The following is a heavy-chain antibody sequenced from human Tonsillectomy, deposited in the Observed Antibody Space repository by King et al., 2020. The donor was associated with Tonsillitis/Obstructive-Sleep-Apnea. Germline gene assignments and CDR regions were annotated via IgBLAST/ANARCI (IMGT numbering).Heavy chain of an antibody. CDR3: AKDGPDYYGSGSPFDY. D-gene: IGHD3-10*01. V-gene: IGHV3-30*18. CDR2: ISYDGSNK. Sequence: VQLVESGGGVVQPGRSLRLSCAASGFTFSSYGMHWVRQAPGKGLEWVAVISYDGSNKYYADSVKGRFTISRDNSKKTLYLQMNSLRAEDTAVYYCAKDGPDYYGSGSPFDYWGHGTLVTVSS. J-gene: IGHJ4*01. CDR1: GFTFSSYG.